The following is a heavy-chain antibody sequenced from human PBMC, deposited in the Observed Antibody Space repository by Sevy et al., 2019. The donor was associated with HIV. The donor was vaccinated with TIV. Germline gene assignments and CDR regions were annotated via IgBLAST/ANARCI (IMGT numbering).Heavy chain of an antibody. CDR1: GGSFSGYY. CDR2: IKHSGST. Sequence: SETLSLTCAVYGGSFSGYYWSWIRLPPGKGLEWIGVIKHSGSTNYNPSLKSRVTISVDTSKNQFSLKLSSVTAADTAVYYCARGPQAAFMVQGDLFDYWGQGTLVTVSS. V-gene: IGHV4-34*01. CDR3: ARGPQAAFMVQGDLFDY. D-gene: IGHD3-10*01. J-gene: IGHJ4*02.